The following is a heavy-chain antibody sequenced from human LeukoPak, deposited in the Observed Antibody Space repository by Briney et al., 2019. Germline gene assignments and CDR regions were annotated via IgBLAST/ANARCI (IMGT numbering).Heavy chain of an antibody. J-gene: IGHJ4*02. V-gene: IGHV3-30-3*01. CDR3: ARAQADFWSGHDC. CDR1: GFTFSSYA. Sequence: GGSLRLSCAASGFTFSSYAMHWVRQVPGKGLEWVAVISYDGSNKYYADSVKGRFTISRDNSKNTLYLQMNSLRAEDTAVYYCARAQADFWSGHDCWGQGTLVTVSS. CDR2: ISYDGSNK. D-gene: IGHD3-3*01.